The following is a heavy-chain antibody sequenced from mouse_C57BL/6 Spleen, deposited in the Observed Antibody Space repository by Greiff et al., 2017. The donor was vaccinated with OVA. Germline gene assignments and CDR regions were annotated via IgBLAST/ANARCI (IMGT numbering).Heavy chain of an antibody. J-gene: IGHJ2*01. D-gene: IGHD2-1*01. V-gene: IGHV1-69*01. CDR3: ASYGNYNY. CDR2: IDPSDSYT. CDR1: GYTFTSYW. Sequence: QVQLKQPGAELVMPGASVKLSCKASGYTFTSYWMHWVKQRPGQGLEWIGEIDPSDSYTNYNQKFKGKSTLTVDKSSSTAYMQLSSLTSEDSAVYYCASYGNYNYWGQGTTLTVSS.